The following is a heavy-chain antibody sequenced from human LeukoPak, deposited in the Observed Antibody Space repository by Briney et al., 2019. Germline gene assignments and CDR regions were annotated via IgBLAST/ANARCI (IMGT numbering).Heavy chain of an antibody. Sequence: SETLSLTCTVSGGSISSYYWSWIRQPPGKGLEWIGYIYYSGSTNYNPSLKSRVTISVDTSKNQFSLKLSSVTAADTAVYYCARCSPYYDYVWGSYRQYYFDYWGQGTLVTVPS. CDR3: ARCSPYYDYVWGSYRQYYFDY. CDR2: IYYSGST. D-gene: IGHD3-16*02. CDR1: GGSISSYY. V-gene: IGHV4-59*01. J-gene: IGHJ4*02.